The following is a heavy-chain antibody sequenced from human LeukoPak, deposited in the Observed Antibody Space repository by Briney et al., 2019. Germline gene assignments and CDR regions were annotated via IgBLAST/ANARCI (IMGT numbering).Heavy chain of an antibody. Sequence: SETLSLTCAVYGGSFSGYYWSWIRQPPGKGLEWIGEINHSGSTNYNPYLKSRVTISVDTSKNQFSLKLSSVTAADTAVYYCARVIGTYWYFDLWGRGTLVTVSS. V-gene: IGHV4-34*01. CDR2: INHSGST. D-gene: IGHD3-22*01. CDR3: ARVIGTYWYFDL. J-gene: IGHJ2*01. CDR1: GGSFSGYY.